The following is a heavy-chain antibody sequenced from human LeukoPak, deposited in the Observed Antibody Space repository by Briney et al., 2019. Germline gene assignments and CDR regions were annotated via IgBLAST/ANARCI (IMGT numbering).Heavy chain of an antibody. D-gene: IGHD3-16*01. CDR2: ISSSSSYI. CDR1: GFTFSSYS. J-gene: IGHJ4*02. CDR3: ARDLGNGGRNRYYFDY. V-gene: IGHV3-21*01. Sequence: GGSLRLSCAASGFTFSSYSMNWVRQAPGKGLEWVSSISSSSSYIYYADSVKGRFTISRDNAKNPLYLQMNSLRAEDTAVYYCARDLGNGGRNRYYFDYWGQGTLVTVSS.